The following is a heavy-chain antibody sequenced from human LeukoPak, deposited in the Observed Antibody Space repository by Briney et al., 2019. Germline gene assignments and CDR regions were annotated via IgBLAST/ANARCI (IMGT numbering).Heavy chain of an antibody. CDR3: TTEGSSWSHRFDY. Sequence: GGSLRLSCAASGFTFRSCEMSWVRQAPGKGLEWVGRIKSKTDGETTDYAAPVKGRFTISRDDSKNTLYLQMNSLKTEDTAVYYCTTEGSSWSHRFDYWGQGTLVTVSS. D-gene: IGHD6-13*01. CDR2: IKSKTDGETT. V-gene: IGHV3-15*01. CDR1: GFTFRSCE. J-gene: IGHJ4*02.